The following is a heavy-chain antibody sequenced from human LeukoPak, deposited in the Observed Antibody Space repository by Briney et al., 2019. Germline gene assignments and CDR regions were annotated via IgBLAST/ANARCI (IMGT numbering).Heavy chain of an antibody. D-gene: IGHD3-3*01. CDR1: GFTFSSYG. CDR2: IKQDGSEK. V-gene: IGHV3-7*05. J-gene: IGHJ4*02. CDR3: ARVGDDLGVVIMEHFDY. Sequence: GGSLRLSCAASGFTFSSYGMHWVRQAPGKGLEWVANIKQDGSEKYYVDSVKGRFTISRDNTKNSLYLQMNSLRAEDTAVYYCARVGDDLGVVIMEHFDYWGQRTLVTVSS.